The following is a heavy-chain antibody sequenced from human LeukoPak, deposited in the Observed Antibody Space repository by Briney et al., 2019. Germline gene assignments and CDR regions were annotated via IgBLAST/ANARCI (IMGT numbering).Heavy chain of an antibody. J-gene: IGHJ4*02. D-gene: IGHD4-11*01. Sequence: SETLSLTCTVSSDFIIGYYWSWIRQPPGKGLEWIAYIYYSGSTNYNPSLKSRVTISVDTSKNQLSLKLSSVTAADTAVYYCARAKTYSYCFDYWGQGTLVTVSS. CDR3: ARAKTYSYCFDY. CDR2: IYYSGST. CDR1: SDFIIGYY. V-gene: IGHV4-59*01.